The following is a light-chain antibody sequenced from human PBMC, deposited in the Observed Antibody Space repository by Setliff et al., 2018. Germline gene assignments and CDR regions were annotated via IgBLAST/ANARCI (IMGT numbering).Light chain of an antibody. V-gene: IGLV2-14*01. J-gene: IGLJ1*01. CDR2: DVS. CDR1: SSGVGGYNY. CDR3: CSYTISSTRV. Sequence: QSVLTQPASVSGSPGQSITISCTGTSSGVGGYNYVSWYQQHPGKAPKLMIYDVSNRPSGVSNRFSGSKSGNTASLTISGLQAEDEADYYCCSYTISSTRVFGTGTKVTVL.